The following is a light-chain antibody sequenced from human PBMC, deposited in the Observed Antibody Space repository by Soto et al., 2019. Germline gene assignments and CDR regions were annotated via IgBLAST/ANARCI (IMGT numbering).Light chain of an antibody. CDR2: EGS. CDR1: SRDVGSYNL. J-gene: IGLJ3*02. V-gene: IGLV2-23*01. Sequence: QSALTQPASVSGSPGQSITISCTGTSRDVGSYNLVSWYQKHPGKAPKLIIYEGSTRPSGVSDRFSGSKSGNTASLTISGLQAEDESDYYCCSYAGSNTWVFGGGTKLTVL. CDR3: CSYAGSNTWV.